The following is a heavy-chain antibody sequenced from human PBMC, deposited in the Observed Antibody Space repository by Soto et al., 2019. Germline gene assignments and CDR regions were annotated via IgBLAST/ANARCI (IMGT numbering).Heavy chain of an antibody. Sequence: GGSLRLSCVASGFTFSNYGMHWVRQAPGKGLEWVAVMSFEGSNEYYADSVKGRFTVSRDNSKNTLYLQMNSLRAEDTAVYYCAKDIEDYNYESKFDYWGQGCLVTGSS. CDR1: GFTFSNYG. D-gene: IGHD1-1*01. J-gene: IGHJ4*02. CDR3: AKDIEDYNYESKFDY. V-gene: IGHV3-30*18. CDR2: MSFEGSNE.